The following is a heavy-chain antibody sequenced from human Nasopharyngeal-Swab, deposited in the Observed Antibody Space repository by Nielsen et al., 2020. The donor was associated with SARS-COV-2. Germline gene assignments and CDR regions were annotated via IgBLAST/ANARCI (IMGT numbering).Heavy chain of an antibody. CDR2: VNEDGTTI. D-gene: IGHD1-26*01. Sequence: GESLKISCGSSGFRLSDYWMNWVRPAPGKGLEWVARVNEDGTTITYADSVKGRFTISRDYAKNTLFLRMRSLRDDDTAVYYCTRDLSGPVDLWGLGILVTVSS. CDR1: GFRLSDYW. V-gene: IGHV3-74*03. CDR3: TRDLSGPVDL. J-gene: IGHJ4*01.